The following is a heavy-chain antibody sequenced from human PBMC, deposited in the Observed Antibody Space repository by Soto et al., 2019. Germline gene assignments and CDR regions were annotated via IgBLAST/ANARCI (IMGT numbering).Heavy chain of an antibody. CDR2: ISGSGGST. CDR1: GFTFSSYA. D-gene: IGHD6-19*01. Sequence: PGGSLRLSCAASGFTFSSYAMSWVRQAPGKGLEWVSAISGSGGSTYYADSVKGRFTISRDNSKNTLYLQMNSLRAEDTAVYYCAKHTGGYSSGWYPSYYFDYWGQGTLVTVSS. CDR3: AKHTGGYSSGWYPSYYFDY. J-gene: IGHJ4*02. V-gene: IGHV3-23*01.